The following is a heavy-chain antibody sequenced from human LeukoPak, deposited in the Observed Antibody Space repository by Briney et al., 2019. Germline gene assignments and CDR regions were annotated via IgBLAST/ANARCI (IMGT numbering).Heavy chain of an antibody. CDR1: GFTFSSYE. Sequence: GGSLRLSCAASGFTFSSYEMNWVRQAPGKGLEWVSYISSSGTTICYADSVKGRFTSSRDNAKNSLYLQMNSLRAEDTAVYYCARRIAYYYDSSGYYTTDYWGQGTLVTVSS. D-gene: IGHD3-22*01. CDR3: ARRIAYYYDSSGYYTTDY. CDR2: ISSSGTTI. J-gene: IGHJ4*02. V-gene: IGHV3-48*03.